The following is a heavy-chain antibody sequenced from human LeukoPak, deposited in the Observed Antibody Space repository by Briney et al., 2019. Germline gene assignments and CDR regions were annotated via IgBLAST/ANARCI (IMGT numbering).Heavy chain of an antibody. J-gene: IGHJ5*02. CDR2: ISGSGGST. CDR1: GFTFSSYA. CDR3: AKGIFRGVTPTENWFDP. D-gene: IGHD3-10*01. V-gene: IGHV3-23*01. Sequence: PGGSLRLSCAASGFTFSSYAMSWVRQAPGKGLEWVSAISGSGGSTYYADSVKGRFTISRDNSKNTLYLQMNSLRAEDTAVYYCAKGIFRGVTPTENWFDPWGQGTLVTVSS.